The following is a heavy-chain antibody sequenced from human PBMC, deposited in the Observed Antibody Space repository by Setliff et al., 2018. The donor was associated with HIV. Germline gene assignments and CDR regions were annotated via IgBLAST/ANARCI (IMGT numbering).Heavy chain of an antibody. CDR2: IFYSGST. J-gene: IGHJ4*02. CDR3: ARGQDLLEPSGPFDY. V-gene: IGHV4-39*02. D-gene: IGHD6-19*01. Sequence: SETLSLTCTVSGASISSSSYHWGWIRQPPGKELEWIGTIFYSGSTYYNPSLKSRVNMSVDTSKNHFSLSLTSLTAADTAVYYCARGQDLLEPSGPFDYWGQGTLVTVSS. CDR1: GASISSSSYH.